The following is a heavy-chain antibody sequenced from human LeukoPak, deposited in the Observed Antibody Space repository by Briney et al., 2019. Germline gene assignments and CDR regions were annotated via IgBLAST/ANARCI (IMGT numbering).Heavy chain of an antibody. CDR1: GYRFTSYW. Sequence: GESLKISCKGSGYRFTSYWIGCVRQVTGKCLDWMWIIYPGDSDTRYSPSFQGQVTISADKSISTAYLQWSSLKASDTAMYYCAGSVVGATTGYFDYWGQGTLVTVSS. CDR2: IYPGDSDT. J-gene: IGHJ4*02. CDR3: AGSVVGATTGYFDY. D-gene: IGHD1-26*01. V-gene: IGHV5-51*01.